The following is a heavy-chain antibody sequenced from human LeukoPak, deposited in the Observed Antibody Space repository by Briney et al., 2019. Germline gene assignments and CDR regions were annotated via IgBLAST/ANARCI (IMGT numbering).Heavy chain of an antibody. D-gene: IGHD2-15*01. CDR1: GFTFSSYA. Sequence: GRSLRLSCAASGFTFSSYAMHWVRQAPGKGLEWVAVISYDGSNKYYADSVKGRFTISRDNSKNTLYLQMNSLRAEDTAVYYCARDGLGYCSGGSCYSTLDYWGQGTPVTVSS. V-gene: IGHV3-30-3*01. CDR3: ARDGLGYCSGGSCYSTLDY. J-gene: IGHJ4*02. CDR2: ISYDGSNK.